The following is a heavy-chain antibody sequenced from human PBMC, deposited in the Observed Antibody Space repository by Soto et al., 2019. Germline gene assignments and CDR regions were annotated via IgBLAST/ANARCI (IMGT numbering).Heavy chain of an antibody. CDR1: GGSISSSNW. V-gene: IGHV4-4*02. CDR2: IYHSGST. J-gene: IGHJ4*02. CDR3: ARVRLVRPGLHYYGSGDFDY. D-gene: IGHD3-10*01. Sequence: QVQLQESGPGLVKPSGTLSLTCAVSGGSISSSNWWSWVRQPPGKGLECIGEIYHSGSTNYNSSLKRRVTISVDKSKNQFSLKLSSVTAADTAVYYCARVRLVRPGLHYYGSGDFDYWGQGTLVTVSS.